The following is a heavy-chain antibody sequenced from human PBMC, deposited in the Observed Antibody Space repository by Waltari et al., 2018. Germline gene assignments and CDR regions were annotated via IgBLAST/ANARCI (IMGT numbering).Heavy chain of an antibody. J-gene: IGHJ4*02. Sequence: QVQLQESGPGLVKPSGTLSLTCAVSGGSISSSNWWSWVRQPPGKGLGWIGEIYHSGSTNSNPSLKGRVTISVDKSKNQFSLKLSSVTAADTAVYYCASLTTPQWELRGYYFDYWGQGTLVTVSS. D-gene: IGHD1-26*01. V-gene: IGHV4-4*02. CDR1: GGSISSSNW. CDR2: IYHSGST. CDR3: ASLTTPQWELRGYYFDY.